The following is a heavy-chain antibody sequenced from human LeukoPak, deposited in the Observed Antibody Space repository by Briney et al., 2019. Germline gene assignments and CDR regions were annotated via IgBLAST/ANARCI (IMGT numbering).Heavy chain of an antibody. Sequence: SETLSLTCTVSGGSISSYYWSWIRQPAGKGLEWIGRIYTSGSTNYNPSLKSRVTISVDKSKNQFSLKLSSVTAADTAVYYCARSLGRGYCSSTSCPGWFDPWGQGTLVIVSS. CDR3: ARSLGRGYCSSTSCPGWFDP. J-gene: IGHJ5*02. CDR1: GGSISSYY. CDR2: IYTSGST. D-gene: IGHD2-2*01. V-gene: IGHV4-4*07.